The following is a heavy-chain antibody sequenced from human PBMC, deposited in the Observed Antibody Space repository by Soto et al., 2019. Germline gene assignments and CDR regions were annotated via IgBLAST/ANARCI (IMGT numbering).Heavy chain of an antibody. V-gene: IGHV4-59*01. D-gene: IGHD2-2*01. CDR1: GGSISSYY. CDR3: ARGDWVYCSSTSCYGHDAFDI. CDR2: IYYSGST. Sequence: SETLSLTCTVSGGSISSYYWSWIRQPPGKGLKWIGYIYYSGSTNYNPSLKSRVTISVDTSKNQFSLKLSSVTAADTAVYYCARGDWVYCSSTSCYGHDAFDIWGQGTMVTVSS. J-gene: IGHJ3*02.